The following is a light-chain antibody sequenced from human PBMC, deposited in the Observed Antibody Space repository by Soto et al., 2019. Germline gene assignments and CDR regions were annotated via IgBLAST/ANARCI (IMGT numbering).Light chain of an antibody. CDR3: SSYAGRNNYV. J-gene: IGLJ1*01. Sequence: QSALTQPPSASGSPGQSVTISCTGTSSDVGHYNYVSWYQQHPGKAPKLMIFEVSKRPSGVPDRFSGSKSGNTASLTVSGLQAEDEADYYCSSYAGRNNYVFGTGTKLNVL. CDR2: EVS. CDR1: SSDVGHYNY. V-gene: IGLV2-8*01.